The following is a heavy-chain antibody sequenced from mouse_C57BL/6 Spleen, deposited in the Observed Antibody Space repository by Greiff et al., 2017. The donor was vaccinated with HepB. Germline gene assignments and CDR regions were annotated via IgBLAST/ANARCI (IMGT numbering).Heavy chain of an antibody. CDR1: GYAFSSYW. J-gene: IGHJ2*01. Sequence: VQLQQSGAELVKPGASVKISCKASGYAFSSYWMNWVKQRPGKGLEWIGQIYPGDGDTNYNGKFKGKATLTADKSSSNAYMQLSSLTSEDSAVYFCARSAGTTVGVSFDYWGQGTTLTVSS. CDR2: IYPGDGDT. CDR3: ARSAGTTVGVSFDY. D-gene: IGHD1-1*01. V-gene: IGHV1-80*01.